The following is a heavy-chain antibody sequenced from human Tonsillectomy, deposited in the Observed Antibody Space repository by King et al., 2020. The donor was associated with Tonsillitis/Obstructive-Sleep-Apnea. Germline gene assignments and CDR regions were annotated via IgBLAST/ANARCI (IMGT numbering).Heavy chain of an antibody. CDR2: ISSRGTII. J-gene: IGHJ4*02. D-gene: IGHD7-27*01. Sequence: VQLVESGGGLVQPGESLRLSCAASGFTFSSYEMNWVRQAPGKGLEWVSYISSRGTIIYYADSVKGRFTISRDNAKNSLNLQMNSLRAEDTAVYYCAGERGPGVDYWGQGTLVTVPS. CDR1: GFTFSSYE. CDR3: AGERGPGVDY. V-gene: IGHV3-48*03.